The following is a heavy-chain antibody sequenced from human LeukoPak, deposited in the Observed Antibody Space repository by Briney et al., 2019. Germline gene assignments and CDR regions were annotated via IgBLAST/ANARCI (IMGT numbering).Heavy chain of an antibody. Sequence: SQTLSLTCTVSGDSINSGEHYWSWVRQAPGKGLEWIGHIYYSGNTYYNPSLKSRLTISIDTSKSQVSLNLRSVTAADTAVYYCARWFQLLYEFDAWGQGTLVTVSS. CDR3: ARWFQLLYEFDA. CDR2: IYYSGNT. CDR1: GDSINSGEHY. V-gene: IGHV4-30-4*01. J-gene: IGHJ5*02. D-gene: IGHD2-2*02.